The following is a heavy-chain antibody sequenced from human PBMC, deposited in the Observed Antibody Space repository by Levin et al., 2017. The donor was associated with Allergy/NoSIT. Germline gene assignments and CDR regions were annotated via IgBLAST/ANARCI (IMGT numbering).Heavy chain of an antibody. CDR3: ATHSSGWYLPIY. D-gene: IGHD6-19*01. Sequence: SQTLSLTCAVYGGSFSGYYWSWIRQPPGKGLKWIGEINHSGSTNYNPSLKSRVTISVDTSKNQFSLKLSSVTAADTAVYYCATHSSGWYLPIYWGQGTLVTVSS. CDR1: GGSFSGYY. J-gene: IGHJ4*02. V-gene: IGHV4-34*01. CDR2: INHSGST.